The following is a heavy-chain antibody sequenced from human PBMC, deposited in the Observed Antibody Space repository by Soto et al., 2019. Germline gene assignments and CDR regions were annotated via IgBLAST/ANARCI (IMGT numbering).Heavy chain of an antibody. CDR1: GDSVSSNSAA. V-gene: IGHV6-1*01. CDR2: TYYRSKWYN. D-gene: IGHD3-3*01. J-gene: IGHJ6*02. CDR3: ARDGGNFWSGYFPVGGMDV. Sequence: PSQTLSLTCAIPGDSVSSNSAAWNWISPSPSRGLELLGRTYYRSKWYNDYAVSLKSRITINPDTSKNQFSLQLNSVTPEDTAVYYCARDGGNFWSGYFPVGGMDVWGQGTTVTVSS.